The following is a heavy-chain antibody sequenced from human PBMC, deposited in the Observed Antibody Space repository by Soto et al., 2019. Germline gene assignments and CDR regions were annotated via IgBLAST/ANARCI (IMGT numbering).Heavy chain of an antibody. Sequence: QVQLQESGPGLVKPSQTLSLTCTFSGGSISSGGYYWSWIRQHPGKGLEWIGYIYYNGSTYYNPSLKSRVSISVGTSKNQFSLKVTSVIAADTAVYYCAREAVTTIFNYYYYYGMDVWGQGTTVTVSS. CDR2: IYYNGST. D-gene: IGHD3-3*01. CDR1: GGSISSGGYY. J-gene: IGHJ6*02. V-gene: IGHV4-31*03. CDR3: AREAVTTIFNYYYYYGMDV.